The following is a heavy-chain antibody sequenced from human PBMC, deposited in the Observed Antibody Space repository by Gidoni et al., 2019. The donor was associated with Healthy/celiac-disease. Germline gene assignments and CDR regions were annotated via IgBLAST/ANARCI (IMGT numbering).Heavy chain of an antibody. J-gene: IGHJ6*02. CDR2: IVVGSGNT. D-gene: IGHD4-4*01. V-gene: IGHV1-58*01. CDR3: AADLNSYSNLFYYGMDV. Sequence: QMQLVQSGPEVKKPGTSVKVSCKASGFTFTSSAVQWVRQARGQRLEWIGWIVVGSGNTNYAQKFQERVTITRDMSTSTAYMELSSLRSEDTAVYYCAADLNSYSNLFYYGMDVWGQGTTVTVSS. CDR1: GFTFTSSA.